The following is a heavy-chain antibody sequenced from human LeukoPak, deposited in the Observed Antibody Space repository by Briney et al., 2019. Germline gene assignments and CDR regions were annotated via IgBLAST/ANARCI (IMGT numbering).Heavy chain of an antibody. CDR1: GFTLSSYE. D-gene: IGHD3-9*01. CDR2: ISSSGSTI. CDR3: ARGEYFDWARFDY. Sequence: GGSLRLSCAASGFTLSSYEMNWVRQAPGKGLEWVSYISSSGSTIYYADSVKGRFTISRDNAKNSLYLQMNSLRAEDTAVYYCARGEYFDWARFDYWGQGTLVTVSS. J-gene: IGHJ4*02. V-gene: IGHV3-48*03.